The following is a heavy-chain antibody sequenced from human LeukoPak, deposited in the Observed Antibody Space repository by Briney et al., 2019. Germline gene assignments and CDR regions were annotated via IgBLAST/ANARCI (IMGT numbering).Heavy chain of an antibody. CDR1: GYSISSGYS. V-gene: IGHV4-38-2*02. J-gene: IGHJ6*03. Sequence: SETLSLTCTVSGYSISSGYSWGWIRQPPGKGLEWIGSIHHSGRTYYNPSLKSRVTLSVDTSKNQFSLRLSSVTAAGTAVYHCARVILEYLRDWGYMDVWGRGTTVTVSS. CDR3: ARVILEYLRDWGYMDV. D-gene: IGHD2/OR15-2a*01. CDR2: IHHSGRT.